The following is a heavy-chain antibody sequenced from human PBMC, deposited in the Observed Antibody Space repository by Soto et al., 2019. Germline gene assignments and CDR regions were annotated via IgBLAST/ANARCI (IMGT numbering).Heavy chain of an antibody. J-gene: IGHJ4*02. CDR3: ARDDSGFSGGHYLDYFND. CDR1: GYTFTSYA. V-gene: IGHV1-3*01. CDR2: INGGNGNT. D-gene: IGHD2-15*01. Sequence: ASVKVSCKASGYTFTSYAIHWVRQPPGQRLEWMGWINGGNGNTYYSEHFQGRVTFPRDTSAGTVYMQLSSLTSEDTAVYYWARDDSGFSGGHYLDYFNDWGQGDRVTVS.